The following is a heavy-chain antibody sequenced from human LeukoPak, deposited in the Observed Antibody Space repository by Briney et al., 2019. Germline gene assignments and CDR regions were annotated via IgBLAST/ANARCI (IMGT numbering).Heavy chain of an antibody. CDR1: GFTFSSSA. V-gene: IGHV3-23*01. D-gene: IGHD1-26*01. Sequence: GESLRLSCAASGFTFSSSAVSWVRQAPGKGLEWVSGISGSGSGTYYADSVKGRITISRDNSKNTLHLEMNSVTTEDTAVYYCAKAGGIKFDFWGQGILVTVSS. J-gene: IGHJ4*02. CDR3: AKAGGIKFDF. CDR2: ISGSGSGT.